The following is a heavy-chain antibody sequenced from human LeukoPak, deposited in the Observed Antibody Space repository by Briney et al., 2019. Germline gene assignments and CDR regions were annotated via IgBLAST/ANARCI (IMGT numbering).Heavy chain of an antibody. Sequence: GGSLRLSCAASGFTFDDYAMHWVRQAPGKGLEWVSGISWNSGSIGYADSVKGRFTISRDNAKNSLYLQMNSLRAEDTALYYCAKDSASNYKGGYYYYYGMDVWGQGTTVTVSS. J-gene: IGHJ6*02. CDR3: AKDSASNYKGGYYYYYGMDV. D-gene: IGHD4-11*01. CDR1: GFTFDDYA. V-gene: IGHV3-9*01. CDR2: ISWNSGSI.